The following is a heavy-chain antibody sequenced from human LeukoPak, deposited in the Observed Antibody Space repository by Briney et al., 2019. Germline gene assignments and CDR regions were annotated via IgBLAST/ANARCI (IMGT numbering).Heavy chain of an antibody. J-gene: IGHJ4*02. D-gene: IGHD5-18*01. V-gene: IGHV1-69*04. CDR2: IIPILGIA. CDR3: ARDPVDTKTPYYFDY. Sequence: SVKVSCKASGGTFSSYTISWVRQAPGQGLEWMGRIIPILGIANYAQKFQGRVTITADKSTSTAYMELSSLRSEDTAVYYCARDPVDTKTPYYFDYWGQGTLVTVSS. CDR1: GGTFSSYT.